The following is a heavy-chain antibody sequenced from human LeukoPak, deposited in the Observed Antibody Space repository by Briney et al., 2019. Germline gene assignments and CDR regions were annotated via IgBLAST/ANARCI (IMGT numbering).Heavy chain of an antibody. CDR1: GGSFSGYY. V-gene: IGHV4-34*01. J-gene: IGHJ4*02. Sequence: KPSETLSLTCAVYGGSFSGYYWSWIRQPPGKGLEWIGEVNHSGSTNYNPSLKSRVSISVDTSKNQFSLRLNSVTAADAAAYYCARGRRDDFWSGYSLYYFDYWGQGTLVTVSS. CDR2: VNHSGST. CDR3: ARGRRDDFWSGYSLYYFDY. D-gene: IGHD3-3*01.